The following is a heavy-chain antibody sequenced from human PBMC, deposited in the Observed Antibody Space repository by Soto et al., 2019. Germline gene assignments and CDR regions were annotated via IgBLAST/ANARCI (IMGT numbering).Heavy chain of an antibody. J-gene: IGHJ4*02. CDR2: ISGSGGST. CDR1: GFTFSSYA. D-gene: IGHD3-3*01. V-gene: IGHV3-23*01. Sequence: GGSLRLSCAASGFTFSSYAMSWVRQAPGKGLEWVSAISGSGGSTYYADSVKGRFTISRDNSKNTLYLQMNSLRAGDTATYYCATGGLGAFENWSQGTLVTVSS. CDR3: ATGGLGAFEN.